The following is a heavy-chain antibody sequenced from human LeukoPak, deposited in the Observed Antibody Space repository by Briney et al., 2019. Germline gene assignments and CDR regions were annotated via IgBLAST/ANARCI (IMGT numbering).Heavy chain of an antibody. CDR3: AKDAGEGSGWYYFDY. V-gene: IGHV3-23*01. D-gene: IGHD6-13*01. Sequence: PGGSLRLSCAASGFTSSSYAMSWVRQGPEKGLEWVSTISGGGDTTYYADSVRGRFTVSRDASKNTLFLQMNSLRAEDTAVYYCAKDAGEGSGWYYFDYWGQGTLVTVSS. CDR1: GFTSSSYA. CDR2: ISGGGDTT. J-gene: IGHJ4*02.